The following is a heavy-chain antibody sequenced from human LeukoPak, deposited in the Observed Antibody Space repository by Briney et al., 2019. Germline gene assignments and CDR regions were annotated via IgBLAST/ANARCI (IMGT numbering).Heavy chain of an antibody. CDR1: GYTFTGYY. J-gene: IGHJ4*02. CDR2: INPNSGGT. CDR3: ARAAYRAAAAPDDY. V-gene: IGHV1-2*02. Sequence: ASVKVSCKASGYTFTGYYMHWVRQAPGQGLEWMGWINPNSGGTNYAQKFQGRVTMTRDTSISTAYMELSRLRSDDTAVYYCARAAYRAAAAPDDYWGQGTLVTVSS. D-gene: IGHD6-13*01.